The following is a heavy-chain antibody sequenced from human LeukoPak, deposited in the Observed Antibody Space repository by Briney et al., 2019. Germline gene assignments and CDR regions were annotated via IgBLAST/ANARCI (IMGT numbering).Heavy chain of an antibody. CDR1: AFTFSSYS. J-gene: IGHJ3*02. CDR2: ISISSSYI. D-gene: IGHD4-17*01. V-gene: IGHV3-21*01. Sequence: GPSLRLSCAPSAFTFSSYSMNSVRQAPRNGLEWVSSISISSSYISYAASVKGRFTISRDNAKISLYLQMDSRRAEDTAVYYGAQSGDAYAFDIWGQGTMVTVSS. CDR3: AQSGDAYAFDI.